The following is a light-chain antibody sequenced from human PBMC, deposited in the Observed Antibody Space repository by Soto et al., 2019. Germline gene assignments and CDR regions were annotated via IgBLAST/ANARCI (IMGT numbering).Light chain of an antibody. CDR1: QSVSSNY. CDR3: QQYGSSVFT. V-gene: IGKV3-20*01. J-gene: IGKJ3*01. CDR2: GAS. Sequence: EIVLTQSPGTLSFSPGERATLSCRASQSVSSNYVAWYQQKPGQAPRFLIYGASTRATGIPDRFSGSGSGTDFTLTISRLEPEDFAVYYWQQYGSSVFTFGPGTKVDIK.